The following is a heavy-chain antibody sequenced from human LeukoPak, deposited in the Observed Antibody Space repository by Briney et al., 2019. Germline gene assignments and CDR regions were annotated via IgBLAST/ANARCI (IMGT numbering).Heavy chain of an antibody. CDR3: ARGSDSSGYYYFQH. V-gene: IGHV4-34*01. CDR2: INHSGST. D-gene: IGHD3-22*01. Sequence: SETLSLTCAVYGGSFSGYYWSWIRQPPGKGLEWIGEINHSGSTNYNPSLKSRVTISVDTSKNQFSLKLSSVTAADTAVYYCARGSDSSGYYYFQHWGQGTLVTVSS. J-gene: IGHJ1*01. CDR1: GGSFSGYY.